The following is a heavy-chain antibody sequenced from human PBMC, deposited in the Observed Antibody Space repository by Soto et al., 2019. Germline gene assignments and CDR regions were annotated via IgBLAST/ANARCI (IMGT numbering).Heavy chain of an antibody. J-gene: IGHJ4*01. CDR2: FDPEDGET. Sequence: ASVKVSCKVSGYTLTELSMHWVRQAPGKGLEWMGGFDPEDGETIYAQKFQGRVTITRDTSATTAYMDLSSLRSEDTAVYYCARSVVVRGVFTFDYWG. CDR3: ARSVVVRGVFTFDY. V-gene: IGHV1-24*01. CDR1: GYTLTELS. D-gene: IGHD3-10*01.